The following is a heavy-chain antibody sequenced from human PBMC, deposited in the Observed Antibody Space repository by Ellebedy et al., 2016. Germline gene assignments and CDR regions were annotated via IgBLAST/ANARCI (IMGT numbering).Heavy chain of an antibody. CDR1: GFTFSNYW. V-gene: IGHV3-7*03. D-gene: IGHD2/OR15-2a*01. CDR3: ARGNRGVGDAFDV. CDR2: IRGDGSDK. Sequence: GESLKISCAASGFTFSNYWMSWVRQAPGKGLEWVAIIRGDGSDKYYGDSVNGRFSISRDNTKNSLFLQMNSLRAEDTAVFYCARGNRGVGDAFDVWGQGTMITVSS. J-gene: IGHJ3*01.